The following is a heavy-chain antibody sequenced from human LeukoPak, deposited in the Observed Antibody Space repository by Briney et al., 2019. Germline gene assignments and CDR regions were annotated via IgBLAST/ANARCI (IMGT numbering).Heavy chain of an antibody. J-gene: IGHJ4*02. CDR3: ATHPWTFDY. Sequence: GGSLRLSCAASGFNFRNFAMSWVRRAPGKEPEWVSAISGSGDQTYYADSVRGRFTISRDNSKNTLHLQMSSLRAEDTAVYYCATHPWTFDYWGRGTLVTVSS. CDR1: GFNFRNFA. CDR2: ISGSGDQT. D-gene: IGHD3/OR15-3a*01. V-gene: IGHV3-23*01.